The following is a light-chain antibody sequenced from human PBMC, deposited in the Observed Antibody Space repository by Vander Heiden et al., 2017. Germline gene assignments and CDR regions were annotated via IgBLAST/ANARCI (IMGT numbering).Light chain of an antibody. Sequence: QSALTQPASVSGSPGQSITISCTGTGSDVGGYNYVSWYQQHPGKAPKLMIHEVSNRPSGVSNRFSGSKSGNTASLTISGLQAEDEADYYCSSYTSSSTYVFGTGTKVTVL. CDR1: GSDVGGYNY. V-gene: IGLV2-14*01. CDR2: EVS. CDR3: SSYTSSSTYV. J-gene: IGLJ1*01.